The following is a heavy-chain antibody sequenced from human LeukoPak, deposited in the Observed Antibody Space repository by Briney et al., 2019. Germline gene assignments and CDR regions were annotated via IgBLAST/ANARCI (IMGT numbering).Heavy chain of an antibody. D-gene: IGHD4-17*01. J-gene: IGHJ5*02. CDR1: GYSISSGYY. CDR2: IYHSGST. CDR3: AREATVTTRLNWFDP. V-gene: IGHV4-38-2*02. Sequence: PSETLSLTCAVSGYSISSGYYWGWIRQPPGKGLEWIGSIYHSGSTYYNPSLKSRGTISVDTSKNQFSLKLSSVTAADTAVYYCAREATVTTRLNWFDPWGQGTLVTVSS.